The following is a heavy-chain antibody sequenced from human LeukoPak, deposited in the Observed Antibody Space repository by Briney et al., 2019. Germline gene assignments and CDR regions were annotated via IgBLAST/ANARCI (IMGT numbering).Heavy chain of an antibody. Sequence: ASVKVSCKASGYTFTGYYMHWVRQAPGQRLEWMGWINPNSGGTNYAQKFQGRVTMTRDTSISTAYMELSRLRSDDTAVYYCARVDRSSSGPPGMDVWGQGTTVTVSS. CDR2: INPNSGGT. CDR1: GYTFTGYY. D-gene: IGHD6-19*01. J-gene: IGHJ6*02. V-gene: IGHV1-2*02. CDR3: ARVDRSSSGPPGMDV.